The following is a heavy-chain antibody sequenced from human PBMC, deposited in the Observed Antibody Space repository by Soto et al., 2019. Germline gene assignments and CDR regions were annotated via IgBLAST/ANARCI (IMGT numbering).Heavy chain of an antibody. CDR1: GYTLNTYD. CDR2: INPRGGGT. D-gene: IGHD2-15*01. V-gene: IGHV1-46*02. CDR3: ARGGGFSPYYYNLDV. J-gene: IGHJ6*02. Sequence: GASVKVSCKASGYTLNTYDMHWVRQAPGQGPEWMGIINPRGGGTTYAQNFQDRVTMTSDTSSSTVYMELSSLRSEDTAVYYCARGGGFSPYYYNLDVWGQGTTVTVSS.